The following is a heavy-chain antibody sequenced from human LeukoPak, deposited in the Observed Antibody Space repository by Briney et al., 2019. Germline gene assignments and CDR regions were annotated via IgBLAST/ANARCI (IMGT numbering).Heavy chain of an antibody. CDR3: ARAFTMVRGVIFSGPDY. D-gene: IGHD3-10*01. CDR1: GFTFSSYW. Sequence: GGSLRLSCAASGFTFSSYWMSWVRQAPGKGLEWVANIKQDGSEKYYVDSVKGRFTISRDNAKNSLYLQMNSLRAEDTAVYYCARAFTMVRGVIFSGPDYWGQGTLVTVSS. V-gene: IGHV3-7*04. CDR2: IKQDGSEK. J-gene: IGHJ4*02.